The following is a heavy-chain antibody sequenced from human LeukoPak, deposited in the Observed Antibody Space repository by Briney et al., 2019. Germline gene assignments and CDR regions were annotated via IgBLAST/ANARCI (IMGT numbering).Heavy chain of an antibody. CDR3: ARVHYYGSGSHVVFDY. D-gene: IGHD3-10*01. CDR2: IWYDGSNK. V-gene: IGHV3-33*01. J-gene: IGHJ4*02. CDR1: GFTLSSYG. Sequence: PGGSLRLSCAASGFTLSSYGMHWVRQAPGKGLEWVAVIWYDGSNKYYADSVKGRFTISRDNSKNTLYLQMNSLRAEDTAVYYCARVHYYGSGSHVVFDYWGQGTLVTVSS.